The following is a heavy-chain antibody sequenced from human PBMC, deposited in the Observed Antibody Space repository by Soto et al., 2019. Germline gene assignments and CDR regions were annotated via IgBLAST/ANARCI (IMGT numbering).Heavy chain of an antibody. CDR2: IIPIFGTA. D-gene: IGHD6-13*01. V-gene: IGHV1-69*06. CDR3: ASQGKAAACTSPYYYGMDV. J-gene: IGHJ6*02. CDR1: GGTFSSYA. Sequence: QVQLVQSGAEVKKPGSSVKVSCKASGGTFSSYAISWVRQAPGQGLEWMGGIIPIFGTANYAQKFQGIVTVTAHKSTITARMELSSLRSEDTAVYCCASQGKAAACTSPYYYGMDVSGQGTTVTVSS.